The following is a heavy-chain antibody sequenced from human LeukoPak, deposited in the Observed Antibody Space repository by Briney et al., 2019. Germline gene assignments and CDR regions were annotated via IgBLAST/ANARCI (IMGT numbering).Heavy chain of an antibody. Sequence: PGGSLRLSCAASGLTVSSNYMSWVRQAPGKGLEWVSVIYSGGSTYYADSVEGRFTISRDNSKNTLYLQMNSLRAEDTAVYYCARTVDGYKGDYFDYWGQGTLVTVSS. D-gene: IGHD5-24*01. CDR2: IYSGGST. J-gene: IGHJ4*02. CDR3: ARTVDGYKGDYFDY. CDR1: GLTVSSNY. V-gene: IGHV3-66*02.